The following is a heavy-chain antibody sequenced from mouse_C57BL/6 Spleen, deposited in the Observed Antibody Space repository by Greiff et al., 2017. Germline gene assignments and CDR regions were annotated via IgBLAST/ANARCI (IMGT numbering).Heavy chain of an antibody. CDR2: IDPANGNT. V-gene: IGHV14-3*01. J-gene: IGHJ3*01. CDR3: AFTYYSNYEVFAY. CDR1: GFNIKNTY. Sequence: VQLKESVAELVRPGASVKLSCTASGFNIKNTYMHWVKQRPEQGQEWIGRIDPANGNTKYAPKFQGKATITADTSSNTAYLQLSSLTSEDTAIYYCAFTYYSNYEVFAYWGQGTLVTVSA. D-gene: IGHD2-5*01.